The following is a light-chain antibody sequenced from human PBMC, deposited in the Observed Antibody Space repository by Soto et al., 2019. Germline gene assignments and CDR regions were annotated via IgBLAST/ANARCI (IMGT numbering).Light chain of an antibody. CDR3: QQDGGSAPWT. CDR2: GAS. J-gene: IGKJ1*01. Sequence: EIVLTQPPGPLSVSPGDRVTLSCRASQTVNNNYLAWYQQKPGQAPRLLIYGASTPATGTPARFSGSGSGTHFTLTVSRLEPEDFAVYYCQQDGGSAPWTFGPGTKVDMK. V-gene: IGKV3-20*01. CDR1: QTVNNNY.